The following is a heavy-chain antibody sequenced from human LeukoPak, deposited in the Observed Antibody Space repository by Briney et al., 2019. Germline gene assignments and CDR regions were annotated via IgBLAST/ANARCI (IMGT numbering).Heavy chain of an antibody. Sequence: ASVKVSCKASGYTFTGYYIHWVRQAPGQGLEWVGWINPNSGGTNYAQKFQGRVTMTRDTSISTAYVELSRLGSDDTAVYYCARDLLGQLYYFDYWGQGTLVTVSS. J-gene: IGHJ4*02. D-gene: IGHD1-1*01. CDR1: GYTFTGYY. V-gene: IGHV1-2*02. CDR2: INPNSGGT. CDR3: ARDLLGQLYYFDY.